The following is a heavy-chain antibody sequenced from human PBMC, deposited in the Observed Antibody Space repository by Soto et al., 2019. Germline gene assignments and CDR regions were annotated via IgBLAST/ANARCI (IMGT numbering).Heavy chain of an antibody. CDR3: ARGVGFGYYYYHMDL. D-gene: IGHD3-10*01. Sequence: QVQLQESGPGLVKPSETLSLTCTVSGDSVTSVSDYWSWIRQPPGKGLEWIGYIYYSGSADYNPSPGRRVTISIDTSKNQFSLKLTSVTAADTAVYYCARGVGFGYYYYHMDLWGQGTTVTVSS. V-gene: IGHV4-61*01. J-gene: IGHJ6*02. CDR1: GDSVTSVSDY. CDR2: IYYSGSA.